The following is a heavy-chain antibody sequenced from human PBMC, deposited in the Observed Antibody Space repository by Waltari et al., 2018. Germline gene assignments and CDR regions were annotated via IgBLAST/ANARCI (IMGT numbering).Heavy chain of an antibody. CDR2: ISSDGSNR. Sequence: QVQLVESGGGVVQPGRSPRLSCAASGFTFSSYPMHWVRQGPGKGLEWVAVISSDGSNRNHADSVKGRFTVSRDNSKNTLYLQMSSLRGEDTAVYYCARGIPKRGQYYYYMDVWGKGTTVTVSS. J-gene: IGHJ6*03. CDR1: GFTFSSYP. V-gene: IGHV3-30-3*01. D-gene: IGHD3-10*01. CDR3: ARGIPKRGQYYYYMDV.